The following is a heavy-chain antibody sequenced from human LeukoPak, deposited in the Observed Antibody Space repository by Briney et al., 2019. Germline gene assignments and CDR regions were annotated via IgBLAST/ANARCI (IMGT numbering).Heavy chain of an antibody. Sequence: GGSLRLSCVASRFIFRDYTMNWVRQTPGKGLEWVSAINKGGSYMAYADSVKGRFTVSRDNAKNSLYLQMNSLRAEDTAVYYCARGSGTYSLGFDYWGQGTLVTVSS. D-gene: IGHD1-26*01. V-gene: IGHV3-21*01. CDR1: RFIFRDYT. J-gene: IGHJ4*02. CDR3: ARGSGTYSLGFDY. CDR2: INKGGSYM.